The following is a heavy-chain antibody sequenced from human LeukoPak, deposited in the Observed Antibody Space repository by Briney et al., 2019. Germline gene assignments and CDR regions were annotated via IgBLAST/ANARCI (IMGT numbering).Heavy chain of an antibody. Sequence: SDTVTLPCTVWGGPISSYHGRWIRHPPEKGLEWIGYFYYSGSTNYNLPLKSRITIPLDTSKNQFSLKLSSVTAADTAVYYCARGVCFDWSVDYWGQGTLVTVSS. CDR3: ARGVCFDWSVDY. V-gene: IGHV4-59*07. CDR2: FYYSGST. J-gene: IGHJ4*02. CDR1: GGPISSYH. D-gene: IGHD3-9*01.